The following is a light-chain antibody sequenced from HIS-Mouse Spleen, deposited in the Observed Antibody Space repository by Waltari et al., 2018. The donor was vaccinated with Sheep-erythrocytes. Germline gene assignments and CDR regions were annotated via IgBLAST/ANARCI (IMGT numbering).Light chain of an antibody. J-gene: IGKJ2*01. Sequence: EIVLTQSPATLSLSPGESATLSSRASQSVSSYLAWYQQKPGQAPRLLIYDASNRATGIPARFSGSGSGTDFTLTISSLEPEDFAVYYCQQRSNWYTFGQGTKLEIK. CDR1: QSVSSY. V-gene: IGKV3-11*01. CDR3: QQRSNWYT. CDR2: DAS.